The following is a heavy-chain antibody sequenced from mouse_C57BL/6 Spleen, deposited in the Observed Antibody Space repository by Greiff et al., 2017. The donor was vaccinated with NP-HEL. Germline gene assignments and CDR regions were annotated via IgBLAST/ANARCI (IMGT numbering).Heavy chain of an antibody. CDR3: ARSDYGSSPYAMDY. CDR2: IWSGGST. Sequence: VQRVESGPGLVQPSQSLSITCTVSGFSLTSYGVHWVRQSPGKGLEWLGVIWSGGSTDYNAAFISRLSISKDNSKSQVFFKMNSLQADDTAIYYCARSDYGSSPYAMDYWGQGTSVTVSS. CDR1: GFSLTSYG. J-gene: IGHJ4*01. V-gene: IGHV2-2*01. D-gene: IGHD1-1*01.